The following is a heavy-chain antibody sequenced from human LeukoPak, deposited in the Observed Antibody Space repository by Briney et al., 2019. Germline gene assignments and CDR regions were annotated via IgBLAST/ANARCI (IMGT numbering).Heavy chain of an antibody. CDR2: ISAYNGNT. V-gene: IGHV1-18*01. CDR1: GYTFTSYG. CDR3: SGSIYDYVWGSYRSVVY. D-gene: IGHD3-16*02. Sequence: APVKASCKASGYTFTSYGIMWVRQAPGQGLEWMGWISAYNGNTNYAQKLQGRVTMTTDTSTSTAYMELRSLRSDDTAVYYCSGSIYDYVWGSYRSVVYWGQGTLVTVSS. J-gene: IGHJ4*02.